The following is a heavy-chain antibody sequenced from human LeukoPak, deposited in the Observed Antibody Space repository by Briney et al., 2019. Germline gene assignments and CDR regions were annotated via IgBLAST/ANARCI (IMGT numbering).Heavy chain of an antibody. Sequence: PSETLSLTCTVSGGSISSYYWSWIRQPAGKGLEWIGRIYPSGGTNYNPSLKSRVTLSVDTSKNQFSLKLSSVTAADTAVYYCTRDRSLGELTTESPSFDSWGQGTLVTVSS. V-gene: IGHV4-4*07. CDR2: IYPSGGT. D-gene: IGHD3-16*01. CDR3: TRDRSLGELTTESPSFDS. J-gene: IGHJ4*02. CDR1: GGSISSYY.